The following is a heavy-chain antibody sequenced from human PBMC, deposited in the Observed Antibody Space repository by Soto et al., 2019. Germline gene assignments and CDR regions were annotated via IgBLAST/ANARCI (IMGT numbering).Heavy chain of an antibody. Sequence: EVQLLESGGDLVKPGGSLRLSCAASGFTFGHFAMSWVRQAPGKGLEWVAGISDGGEFEWYAASVKGRFSVSRDNSKNTLYLQMNSLRGEDTAIYYCAKVIRADSTSSNFYYYSAMDVWGQGTTVTVSS. J-gene: IGHJ6*02. CDR1: GFTFGHFA. CDR2: ISDGGEFE. CDR3: AKVIRADSTSSNFYYYSAMDV. D-gene: IGHD6-6*01. V-gene: IGHV3-23*01.